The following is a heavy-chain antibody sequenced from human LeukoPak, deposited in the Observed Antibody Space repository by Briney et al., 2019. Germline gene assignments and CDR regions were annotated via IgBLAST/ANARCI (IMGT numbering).Heavy chain of an antibody. CDR1: GGTFSSYA. J-gene: IGHJ4*02. CDR3: ATLNYYDSSGYYLEAES. D-gene: IGHD3-22*01. Sequence: SVKVSCKASGGTFSSYAISWVRQAPGQGLEWMGRIIPTLGIANYAQKFQGRVTITADKSTSTAYMELSSLRSEDTAVYYCATLNYYDSSGYYLEAESWGQGTLVTVSS. CDR2: IIPTLGIA. V-gene: IGHV1-69*04.